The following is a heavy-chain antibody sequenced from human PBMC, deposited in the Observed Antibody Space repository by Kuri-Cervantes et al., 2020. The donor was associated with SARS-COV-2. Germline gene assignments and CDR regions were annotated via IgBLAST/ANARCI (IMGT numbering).Heavy chain of an antibody. Sequence: ETLSLTCEVSGFLFSASAIHWVRQASGKGLEWVGRVRGKANNYATAYAASVRGRFTISRDDSKNMAYLQMNSLKTEDTAVYYCARNFGADYDFWSGYSDTVGWFDPWGQGTLVTVSS. CDR1: GFLFSASA. CDR2: VRGKANNYAT. CDR3: ARNFGADYDFWSGYSDTVGWFDP. J-gene: IGHJ5*02. D-gene: IGHD3-3*01. V-gene: IGHV3-73*01.